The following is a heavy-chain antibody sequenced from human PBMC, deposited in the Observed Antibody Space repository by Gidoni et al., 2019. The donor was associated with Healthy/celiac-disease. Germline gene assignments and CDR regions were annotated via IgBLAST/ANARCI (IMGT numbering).Heavy chain of an antibody. D-gene: IGHD2-21*01. CDR3: AKDRRLASPNCGGDCYLDY. Sequence: EVQLLESGGGVVQPGGSLRLSCAASGFTFSSYAMIWVRQTPGKGLEWVSAISGSGGSTYYADSVKGRFTISRDNSKNTLYLQMNSLRAEDTAVYYCAKDRRLASPNCGGDCYLDYWGQGTLVTVSS. CDR2: ISGSGGST. V-gene: IGHV3-23*01. J-gene: IGHJ4*02. CDR1: GFTFSSYA.